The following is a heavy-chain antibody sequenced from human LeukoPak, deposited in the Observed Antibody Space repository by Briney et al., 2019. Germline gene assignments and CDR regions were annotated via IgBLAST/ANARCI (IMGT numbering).Heavy chain of an antibody. V-gene: IGHV3-48*04. D-gene: IGHD6-13*01. CDR2: ISSSSSTI. J-gene: IGHJ6*02. CDR3: ASGAAAGTYYYYGMDV. CDR1: GFTFSSYS. Sequence: GGSLRLSCAASGFTFSSYSMNWVRRAPGKGLEWVSYISSSSSTIYYADSVKGRFTIPRDNAKNTLYLQMNSLRAEDTAVYYCASGAAAGTYYYYGMDVWGQGTTVTVSS.